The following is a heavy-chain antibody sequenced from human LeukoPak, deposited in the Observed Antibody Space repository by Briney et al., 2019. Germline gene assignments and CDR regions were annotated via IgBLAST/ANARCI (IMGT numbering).Heavy chain of an antibody. V-gene: IGHV4-59*08. D-gene: IGHD6-19*01. Sequence: SETLSLTCTVSGGSITGYHWSWIRQPPGKGLEWIAYVYFTGRTLYNPSLESRVTISVDTSETQFSLRLTSVTAADTAVYYCARHIPVSYDAFDLWGRGTTVTVSS. CDR1: GGSITGYH. CDR2: VYFTGRT. CDR3: ARHIPVSYDAFDL. J-gene: IGHJ3*01.